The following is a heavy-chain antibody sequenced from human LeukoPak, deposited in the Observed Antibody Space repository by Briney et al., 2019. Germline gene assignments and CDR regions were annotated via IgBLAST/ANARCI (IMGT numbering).Heavy chain of an antibody. J-gene: IGHJ5*02. V-gene: IGHV1-46*01. D-gene: IGHD3-22*01. CDR1: GYTFTSYY. CDR2: INPGGGST. CDR3: ARSYYYDSSGYYYSVYNWFDP. Sequence: ASVKVSCKASGYTFTSYYMHWVRQAPGQGLEWMGIINPGGGSTSYAQKFQGRVTMTRDTSTSTVYMELSSLRSEDTAVYYCARSYYYDSSGYYYSVYNWFDPWGQGTLVTVSS.